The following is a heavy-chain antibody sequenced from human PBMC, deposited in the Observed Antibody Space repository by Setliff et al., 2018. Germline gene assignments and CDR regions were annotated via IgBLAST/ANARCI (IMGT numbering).Heavy chain of an antibody. CDR3: TRTGVLGATTSRYFDL. J-gene: IGHJ2*01. D-gene: IGHD1-26*01. CDR1: DASIGGSGYY. Sequence: SETLSLTCTVSDASIGGSGYYWGWIRQPPGKGLEWIGSIYYSGSTYYNPSLKSRVTISVDTSKNQFSLSLSSVTAADTAVYYCTRTGVLGATTSRYFDLWGRGTLVTVSS. V-gene: IGHV4-39*01. CDR2: IYYSGST.